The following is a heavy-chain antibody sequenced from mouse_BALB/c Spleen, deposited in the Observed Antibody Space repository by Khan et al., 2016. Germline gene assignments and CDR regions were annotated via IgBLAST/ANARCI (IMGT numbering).Heavy chain of an antibody. V-gene: IGHV4-1*02. Sequence: EVKLLASGGGLVQPGGSLKLSCAASGFDFSRYWMSWVRQAPGKGLEWIGEINPDSSAINYTPSLKDKFIISRDNAKNTLYLHMSKVRSEDTALXCCPRNGDVGFDYWGQGTKLTVSA. J-gene: IGHJ2*01. CDR3: PRNGDVGFDY. D-gene: IGHD4-1*01. CDR2: INPDSSAI. CDR1: GFDFSRYW.